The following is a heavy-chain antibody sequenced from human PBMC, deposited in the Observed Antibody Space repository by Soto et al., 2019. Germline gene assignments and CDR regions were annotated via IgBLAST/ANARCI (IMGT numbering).Heavy chain of an antibody. Sequence: SETLSLTCAVYGGFLSESYWTWIRQPPGKGLEWVGEINHVGGTNYNPSLKSRVTMSVDTSQNQFSLRLISVTAADTAMYFCVRIRYQLPSSVLWLDPWGQGTPVTVSS. J-gene: IGHJ5*02. D-gene: IGHD3-16*01. V-gene: IGHV4-34*01. CDR1: GGFLSESY. CDR3: VRIRYQLPSSVLWLDP. CDR2: INHVGGT.